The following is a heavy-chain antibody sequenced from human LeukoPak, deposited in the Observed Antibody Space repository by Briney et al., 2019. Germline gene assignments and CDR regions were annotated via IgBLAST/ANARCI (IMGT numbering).Heavy chain of an antibody. D-gene: IGHD6-13*01. V-gene: IGHV5-51*01. Sequence: GESLKISCKGSGYSFTSYWIAWVRQMPGKGLEWMGIIYPGDSETRYSPSFQGQVTISVDKSITTAYPQWSSLKASDTAMYYCARRADSSGWYRVFDIWGQGTMVTVSS. CDR3: ARRADSSGWYRVFDI. J-gene: IGHJ3*02. CDR2: IYPGDSET. CDR1: GYSFTSYW.